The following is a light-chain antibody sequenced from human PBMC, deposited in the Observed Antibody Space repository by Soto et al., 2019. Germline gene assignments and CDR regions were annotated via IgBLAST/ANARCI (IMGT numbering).Light chain of an antibody. CDR3: QQFNSYPIT. J-gene: IGKJ5*01. CDR1: QDIRGA. V-gene: IGKV1-13*02. CDR2: DVS. Sequence: AIQVTQSPSSLSASVGDRVTITCRASQDIRGALAWYQQKPGKAPKLLIYDVSTLESGVPSSFSGSGSGTEFILTISSLQPEDFGTYYCQQFNSYPITFGHGTRLEIK.